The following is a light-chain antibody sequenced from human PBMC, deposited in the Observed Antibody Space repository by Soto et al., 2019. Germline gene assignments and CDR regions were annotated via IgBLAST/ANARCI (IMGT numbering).Light chain of an antibody. V-gene: IGLV2-14*03. Sequence: QSALTQPAFVSGSPGQSITISCTGTSNDVGRSNYVSWYQHHPKNTPKLIIYDVNNRPSGVSDRFSGSKSGNTASLTISGLQTEDEADYYCSGYTSRATLVFGGGTKLTVL. CDR2: DVN. CDR1: SNDVGRSNY. CDR3: SGYTSRATLV. J-gene: IGLJ2*01.